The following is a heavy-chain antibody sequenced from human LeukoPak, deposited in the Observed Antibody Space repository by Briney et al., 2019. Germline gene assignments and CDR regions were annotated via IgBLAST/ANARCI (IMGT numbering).Heavy chain of an antibody. CDR1: GGSISSYY. J-gene: IGHJ4*02. V-gene: IGHV4-59*01. Sequence: SETLSLTCTVSGGSISSYYWSWIRQPPGKGLEWIGYIYYSGSTNYNPSLKSRVTISVDTSKNQFSLKLSSVTAADTAVYYCATTYYDFWSGYWPTGWGQGTLVTVSS. CDR2: IYYSGST. CDR3: ATTYYDFWSGYWPTG. D-gene: IGHD3-3*01.